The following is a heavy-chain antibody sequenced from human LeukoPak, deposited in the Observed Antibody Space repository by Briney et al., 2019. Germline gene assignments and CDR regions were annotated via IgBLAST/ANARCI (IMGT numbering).Heavy chain of an antibody. CDR1: GFTFSSYW. D-gene: IGHD5-18*01. J-gene: IGHJ3*02. CDR2: IKQDGSEK. V-gene: IGHV3-7*03. Sequence: GGSLRLSCAASGFTFSSYWMSWVRQAPGKGLEWVANIKQDGSEKYYVDSVKGRFTISRDNAKNSLYLQMNSLRAEDTAVYYCAKDKPDSYDAFDIWGQGTMVTVSS. CDR3: AKDKPDSYDAFDI.